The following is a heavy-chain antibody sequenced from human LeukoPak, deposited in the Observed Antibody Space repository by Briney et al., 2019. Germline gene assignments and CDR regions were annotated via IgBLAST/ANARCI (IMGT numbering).Heavy chain of an antibody. V-gene: IGHV4-39*07. D-gene: IGHD3-10*01. Sequence: SETLSLTCTVSGGSISSSSSYWGWIRQSPGKGLEWIGSLHYGGKTYYNPSLKSRVTISVDTSKNQFSLKLSSVTAADTAVYYCAREGFYYGSGSQERKWFDPWGQGTLVTVSS. CDR1: GGSISSSSSY. CDR3: AREGFYYGSGSQERKWFDP. CDR2: LHYGGKT. J-gene: IGHJ5*02.